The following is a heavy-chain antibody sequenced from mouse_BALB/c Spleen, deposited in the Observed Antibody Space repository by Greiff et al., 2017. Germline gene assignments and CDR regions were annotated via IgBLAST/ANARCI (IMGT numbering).Heavy chain of an antibody. D-gene: IGHD6-1*01. Sequence: EVQLQQSGTVLARPGASVKMSCKASGYTFTSYWMHWVKQRPGQGLEWIGAIYPGNSDTSYNQKFKGKAKLTAVTSTSTAYMELSSQTNEDSAVYYCTRGGNAKGYAMDYWGQGTSVTVSS. CDR1: GYTFTSYW. J-gene: IGHJ4*01. V-gene: IGHV1-5*01. CDR3: TRGGNAKGYAMDY. CDR2: IYPGNSDT.